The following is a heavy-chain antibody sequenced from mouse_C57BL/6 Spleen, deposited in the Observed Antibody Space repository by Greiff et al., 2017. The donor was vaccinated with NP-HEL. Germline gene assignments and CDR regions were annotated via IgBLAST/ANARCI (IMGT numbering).Heavy chain of an antibody. V-gene: IGHV1-9*01. J-gene: IGHJ3*01. Sequence: QVHVKQPGAELMKPGASVKLSCKATGYTFTGYWIEWVKQRPGHGLEWIGEILPGSGSTNYNEKFKGKATFTADTSSNTAYMQLSSLTTEDSSIYYCARGDYDEAYWGQGTLVTVSA. CDR2: ILPGSGST. CDR3: ARGDYDEAY. CDR1: GYTFTGYW. D-gene: IGHD2-4*01.